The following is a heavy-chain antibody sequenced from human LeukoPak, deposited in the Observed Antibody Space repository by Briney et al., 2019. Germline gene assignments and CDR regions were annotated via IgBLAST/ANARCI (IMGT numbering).Heavy chain of an antibody. CDR3: ARGDFYYDSSGYHYGMDV. D-gene: IGHD3-22*01. CDR1: GGTFSSYA. J-gene: IGHJ6*02. V-gene: IGHV1-69*13. Sequence: SVKVSCKASGGTFSSYAISWVRQAPGQGLEWMGGIIPIFGTANYAQKFQGRVTITADESTSTAYMELSSLRSEDAAVYYCARGDFYYDSSGYHYGMDVWGQGTTVTVSS. CDR2: IIPIFGTA.